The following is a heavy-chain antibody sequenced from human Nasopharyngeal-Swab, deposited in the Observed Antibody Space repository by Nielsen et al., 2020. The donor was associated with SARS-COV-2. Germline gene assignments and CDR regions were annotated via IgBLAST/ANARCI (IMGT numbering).Heavy chain of an antibody. V-gene: IGHV3-73*01. CDR2: IRSKGNNYAT. Sequence: ESPKIPCAASRFTLSDSAIHWVRQASGEGLEWVARIRSKGNNYATAYSASVKGRFIIFRDDPTNTAYLQMNSLKTEDTAVYYCTRCGGGCYSGRDYWGQGTLVTVSS. J-gene: IGHJ4*02. D-gene: IGHD2-21*02. CDR1: RFTLSDSA. CDR3: TRCGGGCYSGRDY.